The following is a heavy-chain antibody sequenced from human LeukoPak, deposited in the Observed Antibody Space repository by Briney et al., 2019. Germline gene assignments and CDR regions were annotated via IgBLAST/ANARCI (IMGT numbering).Heavy chain of an antibody. CDR3: ARDTAEYQLLRGCSY. V-gene: IGHV3-7*01. CDR2: IKQDGSEK. Sequence: GGSLRLSCAASGFTFSSYWMSWVRQAPGKGLERVANIKQDGSEKYYVDSVKGRFSISRDNAKNSLYLQMNSLRAEDTAVYYCARDTAEYQLLRGCSYWGQGTLVTVSS. CDR1: GFTFSSYW. D-gene: IGHD2-2*01. J-gene: IGHJ4*02.